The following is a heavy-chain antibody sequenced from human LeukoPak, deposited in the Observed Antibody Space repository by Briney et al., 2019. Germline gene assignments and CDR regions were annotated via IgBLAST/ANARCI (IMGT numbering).Heavy chain of an antibody. CDR3: ATYRQVLLPFES. D-gene: IGHD2-8*02. CDR1: GGSITSYY. J-gene: IGHJ4*02. CDR2: IFPSGGEI. Sequence: ETLSLTCTVSGGSITSYYWSWIRQPPGKGLEWVSSIFPSGGEIHYADSVRGRFTISRDNSKSTLSLQMNSLRAEDTAIYYCATYRQVLLPFESWGQGTLVTVSS. V-gene: IGHV3-53*01.